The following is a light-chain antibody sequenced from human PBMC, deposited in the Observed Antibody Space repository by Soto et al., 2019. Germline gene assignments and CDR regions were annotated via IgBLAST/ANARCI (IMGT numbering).Light chain of an antibody. V-gene: IGKV2-30*02. J-gene: IGKJ5*01. CDR2: KVS. CDR3: MQGTHWPIT. CDR1: GSLVHSDGIAY. Sequence: DVVMTQSPLSLPVTLGQPASISCRSNGSLVHSDGIAYFSWFQQRPGRSPRRLIYKVSNRDSGLPARFSGSGAGTDFALIISRVEAEDVGVYYCMQGTHWPITFGQGTRLDIK.